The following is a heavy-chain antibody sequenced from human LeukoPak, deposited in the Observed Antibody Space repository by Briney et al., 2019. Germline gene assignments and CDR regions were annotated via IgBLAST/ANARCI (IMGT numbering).Heavy chain of an antibody. D-gene: IGHD3-22*01. Sequence: GGSLRLSCAASGFIFSSYWMHWVRQAPGKGLEWVSAISGSGGSTYYADSVKGRFTISRDNSKNTLYLQMNSLRAEDTAVYYCAKTGVANYYDSSGYYDYWGQGTLVTVSS. J-gene: IGHJ4*02. CDR3: AKTGVANYYDSSGYYDY. CDR2: ISGSGGST. CDR1: GFIFSSYW. V-gene: IGHV3-23*01.